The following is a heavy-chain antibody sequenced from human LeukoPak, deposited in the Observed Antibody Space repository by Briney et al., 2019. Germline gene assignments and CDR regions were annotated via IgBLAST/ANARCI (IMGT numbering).Heavy chain of an antibody. CDR3: ARDKVTMVRGVPRRTTDYYSYSYMDV. Sequence: ASVKVSCKASGYTFTDYYMHWVRQAPGQGLEWMGWINPNSGGTKYAQKFQGRVTMTRDTSISTAYMELSRLRSDETAVYYCARDKVTMVRGVPRRTTDYYSYSYMDVWGKGTTVTVSS. V-gene: IGHV1-2*02. CDR1: GYTFTDYY. J-gene: IGHJ6*03. D-gene: IGHD3-10*01. CDR2: INPNSGGT.